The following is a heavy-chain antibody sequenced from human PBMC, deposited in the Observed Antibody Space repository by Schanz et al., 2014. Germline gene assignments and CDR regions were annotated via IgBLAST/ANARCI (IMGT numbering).Heavy chain of an antibody. CDR3: VRDSFFAFDY. D-gene: IGHD3-3*01. CDR2: IKEDGSVK. Sequence: EVQLLESGGGLVQPGGSLRLSCAASGFTFSAYAMTWVRQIPGKGLEWVANIKEDGSVKDYVDSVKGRFTISRDNAKNSLYLQMTSLRAEDTAVYYCVRDSFFAFDYWGQGTLVTVSS. V-gene: IGHV3-7*01. J-gene: IGHJ4*02. CDR1: GFTFSAYA.